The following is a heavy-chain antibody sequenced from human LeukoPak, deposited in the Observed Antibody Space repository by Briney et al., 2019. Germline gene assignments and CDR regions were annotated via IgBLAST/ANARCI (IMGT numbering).Heavy chain of an antibody. Sequence: GGSLRLSCAASGFTFSDYAMNWVRQAPGKGLEWLSFISTTSDAIYYADSVKGRLTVSRDNAKNSLFLQMHSLRAEDTAIYYCAREIPGRIAADCWGQGTLVTVSS. J-gene: IGHJ4*02. V-gene: IGHV3-48*01. CDR2: ISTTSDAI. D-gene: IGHD2-15*01. CDR3: AREIPGRIAADC. CDR1: GFTFSDYA.